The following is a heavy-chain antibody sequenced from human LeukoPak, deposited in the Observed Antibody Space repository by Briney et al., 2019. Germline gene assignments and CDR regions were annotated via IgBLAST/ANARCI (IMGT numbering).Heavy chain of an antibody. Sequence: SETLSLTCSVSGGSITSYHWSWVRQPPGKGLEWVGQVYYSGSTNYNPSFKSRVTISVDTSKNQFSLKLSSVTAADTAVYYCARALTMVRGVILDYWGQGTLVTVSS. CDR1: GGSITSYH. V-gene: IGHV4-59*08. CDR3: ARALTMVRGVILDY. D-gene: IGHD3-10*01. CDR2: VYYSGST. J-gene: IGHJ4*02.